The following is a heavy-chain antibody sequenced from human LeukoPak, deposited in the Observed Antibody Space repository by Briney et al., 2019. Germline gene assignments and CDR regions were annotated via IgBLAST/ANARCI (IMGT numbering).Heavy chain of an antibody. CDR1: GYTFTGYY. CDR2: INPNSGGT. V-gene: IGHV1-2*06. Sequence: ASVRVSCKASGYTFTGYYMHWVRQAPGQGLEWMGRINPNSGGTNYAQKFQGRVTMTRDTSISTAYMEPSRLRSDDTAVYYCATIAVAGTAFDYWGQGTLVTVSS. D-gene: IGHD6-19*01. CDR3: ATIAVAGTAFDY. J-gene: IGHJ4*02.